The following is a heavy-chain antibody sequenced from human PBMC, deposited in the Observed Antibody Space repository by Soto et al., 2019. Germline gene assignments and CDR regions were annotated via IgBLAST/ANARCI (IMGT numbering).Heavy chain of an antibody. V-gene: IGHV5-51*01. D-gene: IGHD6-13*01. Sequence: EVQLVQSGAEVKKPGESLKISCKGSGYSFTSYWIGWVRQMPGKGLEWMGIIYPGDSDTRYSPSFQGQVTISADKSISTAYLQWSSLKASDTAMYYCARLWPSVVAAAGQPYYFDYRGQGTLVTVSS. CDR1: GYSFTSYW. CDR3: ARLWPSVVAAAGQPYYFDY. J-gene: IGHJ4*02. CDR2: IYPGDSDT.